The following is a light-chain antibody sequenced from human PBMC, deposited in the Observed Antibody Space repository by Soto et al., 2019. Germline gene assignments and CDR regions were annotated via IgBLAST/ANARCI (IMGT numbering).Light chain of an antibody. Sequence: EIVLTQSPATLSLSPGERATLSCRASQSVSNSLAWYQQKPGQAPRLLIYDASNRATDIPARFSGSGSGTDFTLTISSLEPEDFAVYYCQQRGNWPLTFGGGTKVKIK. CDR3: QQRGNWPLT. CDR2: DAS. CDR1: QSVSNS. J-gene: IGKJ4*01. V-gene: IGKV3-11*01.